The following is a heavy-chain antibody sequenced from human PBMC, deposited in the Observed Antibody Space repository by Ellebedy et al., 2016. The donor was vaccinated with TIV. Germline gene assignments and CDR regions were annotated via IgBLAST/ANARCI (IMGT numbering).Heavy chain of an antibody. J-gene: IGHJ4*02. CDR1: GGSFSGYY. CDR3: AREVTYNYYFDY. Sequence: SETLSLTCAVYGGSFSGYYWSWIRQPPGKGLEWIGEINHSGSTNYNPSLKSRVTISVDTSKNQFSLKLSSVTAADTAVYYCAREVTYNYYFDYWGQGTLVTVSS. D-gene: IGHD1-1*01. V-gene: IGHV4-34*01. CDR2: INHSGST.